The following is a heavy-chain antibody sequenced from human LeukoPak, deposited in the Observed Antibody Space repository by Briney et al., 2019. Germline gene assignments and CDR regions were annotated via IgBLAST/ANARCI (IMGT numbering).Heavy chain of an antibody. CDR1: GYTFTSYD. CDR2: MNPTSGNT. J-gene: IGHJ5*02. V-gene: IGHV1-8*01. D-gene: IGHD3-3*01. CDR3: ARGRLTYYDFWSGSNLNWFDT. Sequence: ASVKVSCKASGYTFTSYDINWVRQASGQGLEWMGWMNPTSGNTGYAQKFQGRVTMTRNTSINTAYMELSSLRSEDTAVYYCARGRLTYYDFWSGSNLNWFDTWRQGTLVTVSS.